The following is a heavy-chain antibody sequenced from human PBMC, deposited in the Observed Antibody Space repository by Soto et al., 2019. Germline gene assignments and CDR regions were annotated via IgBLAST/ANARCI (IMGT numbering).Heavy chain of an antibody. CDR2: IYSGGST. CDR3: ASALPGIAAAGNYYYYGMDV. CDR1: GFTVSSNY. V-gene: IGHV3-53*01. D-gene: IGHD6-13*01. Sequence: GGSLRLSCAASGFTVSSNYMSWVRQAPGKGLEWVSVIYSGGSTYYADSVKGRFTISRDNSKNTLYLQMNSLRAEDTAVYYCASALPGIAAAGNYYYYGMDVWGQGTTVTVSS. J-gene: IGHJ6*02.